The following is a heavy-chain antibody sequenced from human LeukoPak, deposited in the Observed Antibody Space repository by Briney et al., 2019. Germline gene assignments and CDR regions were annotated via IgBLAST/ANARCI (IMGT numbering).Heavy chain of an antibody. CDR2: IYYSGST. D-gene: IGHD1-1*01. Sequence: PSETLSLTCTVSGGSNSSGDYYWSWIRQPPGKGLEWIGYIYYSGSTYSNPSLKSRVIISVDTSKNQFSLKLSSVTAADTAVYYCARRNGDYYYYGMDVWGQGTTVTVSS. V-gene: IGHV4-30-4*01. CDR3: ARRNGDYYYYGMDV. CDR1: GGSNSSGDYY. J-gene: IGHJ6*02.